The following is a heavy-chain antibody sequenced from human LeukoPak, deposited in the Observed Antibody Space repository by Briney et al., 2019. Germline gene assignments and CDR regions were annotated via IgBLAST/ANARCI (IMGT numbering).Heavy chain of an antibody. CDR2: ISTYNGNT. Sequence: SVKVSCKASGYSFTDYGISWVRQAPGQGLEWMGWISTYNGNTNYAQKLQGRVTMTTDTSTSTVYMELRSLRPDDTAVYYCAGDGAVSGSRYFQHWGQGTLVTVSS. V-gene: IGHV1-18*01. J-gene: IGHJ1*01. D-gene: IGHD3-22*01. CDR3: AGDGAVSGSRYFQH. CDR1: GYSFTDYG.